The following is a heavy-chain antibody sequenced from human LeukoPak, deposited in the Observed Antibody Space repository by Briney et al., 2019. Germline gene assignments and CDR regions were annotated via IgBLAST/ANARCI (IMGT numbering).Heavy chain of an antibody. Sequence: PSETLSLTCAVSGGSISSSNWWSWVRQPPGKGLEWIGEIYHSGSTNYNPSLKSRVTISVDTSKNQFSLKLSSVTAADTAVYYCRKYDFWSGSVDYWGQGTLVTVSS. V-gene: IGHV4-4*02. J-gene: IGHJ4*02. D-gene: IGHD3-3*01. CDR1: GGSISSSNW. CDR2: IYHSGST. CDR3: RKYDFWSGSVDY.